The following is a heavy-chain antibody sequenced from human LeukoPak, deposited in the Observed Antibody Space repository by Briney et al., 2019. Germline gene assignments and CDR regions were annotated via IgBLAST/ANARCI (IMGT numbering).Heavy chain of an antibody. CDR3: ARYVDTPMLRTYYFDF. CDR2: IYYSGST. J-gene: IGHJ4*02. D-gene: IGHD5-18*01. CDR1: GGSVSSGSYY. Sequence: SETLSLTCTVSGGSVSSGSYYWSWIRQPPGKGLEWIGYIYYSGSTNYNPSLKSRVTISVDTSKNQFSLKLSSVTTADTAVYYCARYVDTPMLRTYYFDFWGQGTLVTVSS. V-gene: IGHV4-61*01.